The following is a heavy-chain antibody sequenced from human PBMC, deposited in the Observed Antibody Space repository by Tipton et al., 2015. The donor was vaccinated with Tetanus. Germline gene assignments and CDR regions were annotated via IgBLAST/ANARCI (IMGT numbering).Heavy chain of an antibody. CDR1: GFIFTDYW. D-gene: IGHD2-21*01. V-gene: IGHV5-51*01. CDR3: AKRLFHALSAPGWFDP. J-gene: IGHJ5*02. Sequence: QLVQSGAEVKKPGESLKISCKGSGFIFTDYWIGWVRQMPGAGLEWMGIISPADSNIHYRSYLEGRVTISDDKSISTVYLQWTRLKAPDTAMYYCAKRLFHALSAPGWFDPWGQGTLVTVAS. CDR2: ISPADSNI.